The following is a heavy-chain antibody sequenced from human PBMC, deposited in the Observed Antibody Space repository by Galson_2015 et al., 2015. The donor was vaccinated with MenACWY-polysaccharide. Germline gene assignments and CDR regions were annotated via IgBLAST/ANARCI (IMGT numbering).Heavy chain of an antibody. CDR1: GFTFSNFE. V-gene: IGHV3-48*03. Sequence: SLRLSCAASGFTFSNFEMNWVRQAPGKGLEWVSYISSSGSSTYYPDYVKGRFTISRDNAKNSLYLQMNSLRAEDTAVYYCARDPYNYGYLGDYWGQGTLVTVSS. D-gene: IGHD5-18*01. J-gene: IGHJ4*02. CDR3: ARDPYNYGYLGDY. CDR2: ISSSGSST.